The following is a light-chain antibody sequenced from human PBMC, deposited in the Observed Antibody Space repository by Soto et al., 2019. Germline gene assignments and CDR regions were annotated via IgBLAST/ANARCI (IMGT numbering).Light chain of an antibody. J-gene: IGKJ4*01. CDR2: DAS. Sequence: EIVLAQSPATLSLSPGERATLSCRASQSVSSGYLAWYQQKPGQAPRLLIYDASSRATGIPDRFSGSGSGTDFTLTISRLEPEDFAVYYCQQYGSSLGGTFGGGTKVEIK. CDR1: QSVSSGY. CDR3: QQYGSSLGGT. V-gene: IGKV3-20*01.